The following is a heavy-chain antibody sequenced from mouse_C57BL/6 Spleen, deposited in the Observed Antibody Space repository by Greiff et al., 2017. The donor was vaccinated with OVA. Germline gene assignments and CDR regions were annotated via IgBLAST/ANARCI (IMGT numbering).Heavy chain of an antibody. CDR3: ARGGLRPYFDV. D-gene: IGHD2-4*01. V-gene: IGHV5-4*03. Sequence: EVKVVESGGGLVKPGGSLKLSCAASGFTFSSYAMSWVRQTPEKRLEWVATISDGGSYTYYPDNVKGRFTISRDNAKNNLYLQMSHLKSEDTAMYYCARGGLRPYFDVWGTGTTVTVSS. CDR2: ISDGGSYT. J-gene: IGHJ1*03. CDR1: GFTFSSYA.